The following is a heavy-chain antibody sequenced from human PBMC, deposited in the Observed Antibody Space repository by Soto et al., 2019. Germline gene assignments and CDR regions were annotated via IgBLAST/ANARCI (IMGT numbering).Heavy chain of an antibody. Sequence: ASVKVSCKASGYTFTSYAMHWVRQAPGQRLEWMGWINAGNGNTKYSQKFQGRVTITRDTSASTAYMELSSLRSEDTAVYYCARVYCSGGGCYHLEYWGQGTLVTVSS. CDR1: GYTFTSYA. J-gene: IGHJ4*02. D-gene: IGHD2-15*01. CDR2: INAGNGNT. V-gene: IGHV1-3*01. CDR3: ARVYCSGGGCYHLEY.